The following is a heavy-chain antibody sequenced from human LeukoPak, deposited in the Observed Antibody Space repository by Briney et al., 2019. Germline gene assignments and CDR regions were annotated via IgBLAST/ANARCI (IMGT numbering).Heavy chain of an antibody. D-gene: IGHD3-10*01. CDR3: ASNPYYGSGSYGFDY. J-gene: IGHJ4*02. CDR2: INHSGST. Sequence: PSETLSLTCTVSGGSISSSSYYWGWIRQPPGKGLEWIGEINHSGSTNYNPSLKSRVTISVDTSKNQFSLKLSSVTAADTAVYYCASNPYYGSGSYGFDYWGQGTLVTVSS. V-gene: IGHV4-39*07. CDR1: GGSISSSSYY.